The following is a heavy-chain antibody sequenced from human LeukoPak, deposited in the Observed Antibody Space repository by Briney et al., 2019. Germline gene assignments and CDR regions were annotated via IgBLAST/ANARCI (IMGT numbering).Heavy chain of an antibody. CDR3: ARRIAAAGGLSRIDY. CDR2: IYYSGST. D-gene: IGHD6-13*01. V-gene: IGHV4-39*01. J-gene: IGHJ4*02. CDR1: GGSTSSSSYY. Sequence: SETLSLTCTVSGGSTSSSSYYWGWIRQPPGKGLEWIGSIYYSGSTYYNPSLKSRVTISVDTSKNQFSLKLSSVTAADTAVYYCARRIAAAGGLSRIDYWGQGTLVTVSS.